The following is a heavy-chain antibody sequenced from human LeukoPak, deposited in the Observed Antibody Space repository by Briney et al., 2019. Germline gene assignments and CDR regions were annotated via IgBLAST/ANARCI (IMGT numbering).Heavy chain of an antibody. Sequence: SETLSLTCTFTGGSISRNYFYWGWIRQPPGKGLEWIGTISYSGSTYYNPSLKSRVTISVDTSKNQFSLKLSSVTATDTAVYYCARSRGRSYGSWGQGSLVTVSS. CDR2: ISYSGST. CDR1: GGSISRNYFY. J-gene: IGHJ4*02. CDR3: ARSRGRSYGS. V-gene: IGHV4-39*01. D-gene: IGHD5-18*01.